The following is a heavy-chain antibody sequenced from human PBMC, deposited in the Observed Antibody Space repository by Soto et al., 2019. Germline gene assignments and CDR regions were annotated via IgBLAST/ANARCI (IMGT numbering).Heavy chain of an antibody. CDR3: ARGHIAAAGTPSLDY. Sequence: QVQLVESGGGVVQPGRSLRLSCAASGFTFSSYAMHWVRQAPGKGLEWVAVISYDGSNKYYADSVKGRFTISRDNSKNTLYLQMNSLRAEDTAVYYCARGHIAAAGTPSLDYWGQGTLVTVSS. CDR2: ISYDGSNK. V-gene: IGHV3-30-3*01. J-gene: IGHJ4*02. CDR1: GFTFSSYA. D-gene: IGHD6-13*01.